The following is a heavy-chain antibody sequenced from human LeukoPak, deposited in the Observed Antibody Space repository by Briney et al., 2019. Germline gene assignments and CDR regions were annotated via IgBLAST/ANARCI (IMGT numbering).Heavy chain of an antibody. J-gene: IGHJ4*02. CDR1: GDSVSSNSAA. V-gene: IGHV6-1*01. CDR2: TYYRSKWYN. D-gene: IGHD6-13*01. Sequence: SQTLSLTCAISGDSVSSNSAAWNWIRQSPSRGLEWLGRTYYRSKWYNDYAVSVKSRITINPDTSKNQSSLQLDSVTPEDTAVYYCARGGTAAAGPRLDYWGQGTLVTVSS. CDR3: ARGGTAAAGPRLDY.